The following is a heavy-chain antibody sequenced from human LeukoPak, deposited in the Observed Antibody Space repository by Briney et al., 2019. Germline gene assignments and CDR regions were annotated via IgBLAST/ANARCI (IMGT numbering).Heavy chain of an antibody. J-gene: IGHJ4*02. V-gene: IGHV4-39*01. CDR1: GGSISGSSYY. CDR2: IYYSGST. Sequence: SETLSLTCTVSGGSISGSSYYWGWIRQPPGKGLEWIGSIYYSGSTYYKPSLKSRVTVSVDTSKNRFSLKLSSVTAADTAVYYCARPQRYSNYALDYWGQGTLVTVSS. CDR3: ARPQRYSNYALDY. D-gene: IGHD4-11*01.